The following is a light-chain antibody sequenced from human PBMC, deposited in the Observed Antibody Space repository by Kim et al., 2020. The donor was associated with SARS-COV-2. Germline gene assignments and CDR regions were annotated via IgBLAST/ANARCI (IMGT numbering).Light chain of an antibody. CDR1: ESISSY. V-gene: IGKV1-39*01. Sequence: DIQMTQSPASLSASVGDRVTITCRASESISSYLNWYQQKPGKAPKLLIYAASSLQSGVPSRFSGSGSGTDFTLTISSLQPDDVATYYCQQSYSTPPFTFGPGTKVDIK. CDR3: QQSYSTPPFT. CDR2: AAS. J-gene: IGKJ3*01.